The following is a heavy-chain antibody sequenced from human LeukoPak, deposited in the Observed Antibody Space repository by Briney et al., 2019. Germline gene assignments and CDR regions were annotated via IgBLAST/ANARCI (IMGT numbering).Heavy chain of an antibody. Sequence: GGSLRLSCAASGFTFSSYEMNWVRQAPGKGLEWVSYISSSGSTIYYADSVKGRFTISRDNSKSTLYLQMNSLRVEDTAVYYCAKPAEYSGSYHFDYWGQGTLVTVSS. CDR3: AKPAEYSGSYHFDY. CDR1: GFTFSSYE. CDR2: ISSSGSTI. J-gene: IGHJ4*02. V-gene: IGHV3-48*03. D-gene: IGHD1-26*01.